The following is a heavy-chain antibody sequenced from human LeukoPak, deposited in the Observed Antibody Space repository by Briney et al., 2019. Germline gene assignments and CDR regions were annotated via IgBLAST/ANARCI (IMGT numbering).Heavy chain of an antibody. Sequence: PGGSLRLSCAASGFTFSSYWMSWVRQAPGKGLEWVANIKQDGSEKYYVDSVKGRFTISRDNAKNSLYLQMNSLRAEDTAVYYCARDGMNYYDSSGSYFDYWGQGTLVTVSS. V-gene: IGHV3-7*01. D-gene: IGHD3-22*01. CDR2: IKQDGSEK. CDR1: GFTFSSYW. J-gene: IGHJ4*02. CDR3: ARDGMNYYDSSGSYFDY.